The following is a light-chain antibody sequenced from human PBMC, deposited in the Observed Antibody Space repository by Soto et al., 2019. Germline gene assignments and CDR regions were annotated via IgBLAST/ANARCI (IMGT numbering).Light chain of an antibody. CDR1: QDISNY. CDR3: QKYDNLPLP. Sequence: DIQMTQSPSSLSASVGDRVTITCQASQDISNYLNWYQQKPGKAPKLLIYDASNLETGVPSRFSGSGSGTDFTFTISSLQPEDIATYYCQKYDNLPLPFGGGTKVEIK. V-gene: IGKV1-33*01. J-gene: IGKJ4*01. CDR2: DAS.